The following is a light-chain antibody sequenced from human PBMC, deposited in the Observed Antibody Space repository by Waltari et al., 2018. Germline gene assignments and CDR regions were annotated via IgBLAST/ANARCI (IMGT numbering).Light chain of an antibody. J-gene: IGKJ2*01. CDR1: KTVLYSSNNKNF. Sequence: DIVMTQSPDSMDVSIGERATINCKSSKTVLYSSNNKNFLAWYHQKAGQPPKLLITWASTREFGVPDRFSGSGSGTDFTLTISSLQAEDVAVYYCQQYYRTPPTFGQGTKLEIK. CDR2: WAS. V-gene: IGKV4-1*01. CDR3: QQYYRTPPT.